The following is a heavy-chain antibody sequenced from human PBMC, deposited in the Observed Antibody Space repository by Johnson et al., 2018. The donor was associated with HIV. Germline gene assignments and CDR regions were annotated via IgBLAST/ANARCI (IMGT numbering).Heavy chain of an antibody. CDR2: IGSAGDT. J-gene: IGHJ3*02. Sequence: VQLVESGGGSVQPGGSLRLSCAASGFTFSSYDMHWVRQATGKGLEWVSAIGSAGDTYYPGSVTGRFTISRENAKNSLYLQMNSLRAGDTAVYYCATGNYYGSGSYAGYSAAFDIWGQGTMVTVSS. CDR3: ATGNYYGSGSYAGYSAAFDI. D-gene: IGHD3-10*01. V-gene: IGHV3-13*01. CDR1: GFTFSSYD.